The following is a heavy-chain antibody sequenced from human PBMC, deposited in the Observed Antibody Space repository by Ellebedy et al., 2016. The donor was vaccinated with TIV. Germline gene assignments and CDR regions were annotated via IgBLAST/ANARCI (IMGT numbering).Heavy chain of an antibody. Sequence: MPSETLSLTCSVSGGSISRSSYYWGWIRQPPGKGLEWIGSIYYSGSTYYNPSLKSRVTISVDTSKNQFSLKLTSVTDADTAVYYCAVVTPWHYYYGLDVWGQGTTVTVSS. J-gene: IGHJ6*02. D-gene: IGHD4-23*01. V-gene: IGHV4-39*01. CDR1: GGSISRSSYY. CDR3: AVVTPWHYYYGLDV. CDR2: IYYSGST.